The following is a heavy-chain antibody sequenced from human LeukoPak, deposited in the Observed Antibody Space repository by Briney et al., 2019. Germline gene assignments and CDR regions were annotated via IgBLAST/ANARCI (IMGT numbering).Heavy chain of an antibody. D-gene: IGHD3-9*01. V-gene: IGHV1-69*06. CDR3: ARARYDILTGALYGMDV. CDR2: IIPIFGTA. J-gene: IGHJ6*04. Sequence: SVKVSCKASGGTFSSYAISWVRQAPGQGLEWMGGIIPIFGTANYAQKFQGRVTITADKSTSTAYMELSSLRSEDTAVYYCARARYDILTGALYGMDVWGKGTTVTVSS. CDR1: GGTFSSYA.